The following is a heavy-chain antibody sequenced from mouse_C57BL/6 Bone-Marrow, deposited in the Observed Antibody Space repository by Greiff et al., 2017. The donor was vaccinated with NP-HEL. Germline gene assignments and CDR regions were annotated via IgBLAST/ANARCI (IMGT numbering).Heavy chain of an antibody. D-gene: IGHD2-1*01. CDR2: ISDGGSYT. CDR1: GFTFSSYA. V-gene: IGHV5-4*01. CDR3: ARERGNGYYAMDY. J-gene: IGHJ4*01. Sequence: DVHLVESGGGLVKPGGSLKLSCAASGFTFSSYAMSWVRQTPEKRLEWVATISDGGSYTYYPDNVKGRFTISRDNAKNTRYLQISHLKSEDTAMYYCARERGNGYYAMDYWGQGTSVTVSS.